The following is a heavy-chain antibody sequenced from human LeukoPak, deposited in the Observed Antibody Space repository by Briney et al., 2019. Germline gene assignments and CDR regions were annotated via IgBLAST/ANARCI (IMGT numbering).Heavy chain of an antibody. V-gene: IGHV4-34*01. D-gene: IGHD6-13*01. CDR3: ARGKGIAAV. CDR2: INHSGST. CDR1: GGSFSGYY. J-gene: IGHJ4*02. Sequence: SETLSLTCAVYGGSFSGYYWSWIRQPPGKGLEWIGEINHSGSTNYNPSLKSRVTISVDTSKNQFSLKLSSVTAADTAVYYCARGKGIAAVWGQGTLVTVSS.